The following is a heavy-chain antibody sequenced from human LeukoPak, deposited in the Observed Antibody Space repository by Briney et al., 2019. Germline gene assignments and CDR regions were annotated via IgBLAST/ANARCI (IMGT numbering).Heavy chain of an antibody. J-gene: IGHJ4*02. D-gene: IGHD3-10*01. CDR1: GFTVSSNY. CDR3: ARSYYGSGSYYALGY. V-gene: IGHV3-53*01. Sequence: TGGSLRLSCAASGFTVSSNYMSWVRQAPGKGLEWVSVIYSGGSTYYADSVKGRFTISRDNSKNTLYLQMNSLRAEDTAVYYCARSYYGSGSYYALGYWGQGTLVTVSS. CDR2: IYSGGST.